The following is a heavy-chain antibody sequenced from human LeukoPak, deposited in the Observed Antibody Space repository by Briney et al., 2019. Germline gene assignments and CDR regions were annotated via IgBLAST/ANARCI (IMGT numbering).Heavy chain of an antibody. CDR3: ARGVRPVVRGVSRFHPKGFFDY. CDR2: INHSGST. J-gene: IGHJ4*02. Sequence: SETLSLTCAVYGGSFSGYYWSWIRQPPGKGLEWIGEINHSGSTNYNPSLKSRVTISVDTSKNQFSLKLSSVTAADTAVYYCARGVRPVVRGVSRFHPKGFFDYWGQGTLVTVSS. D-gene: IGHD3-10*01. CDR1: GGSFSGYY. V-gene: IGHV4-34*01.